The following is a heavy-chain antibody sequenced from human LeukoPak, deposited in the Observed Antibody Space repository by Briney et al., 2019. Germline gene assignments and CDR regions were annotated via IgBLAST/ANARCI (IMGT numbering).Heavy chain of an antibody. CDR2: IYTSGST. V-gene: IGHV4-4*07. CDR3: ARHEGYSSSMYYFDY. Sequence: SETLSLTCTVSGGSISSYYWSWIRQPAGKGLEWIGRIYTSGSTNYNPSLKSRVTMSVDTSKNQFSLKLSSVTAADTAVYYCARHEGYSSSMYYFDYWGQGTLVTVSS. D-gene: IGHD6-13*01. CDR1: GGSISSYY. J-gene: IGHJ4*02.